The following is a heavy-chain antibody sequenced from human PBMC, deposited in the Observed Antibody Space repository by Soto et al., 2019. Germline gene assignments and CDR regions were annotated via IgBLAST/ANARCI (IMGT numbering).Heavy chain of an antibody. CDR2: INSDGSST. J-gene: IGHJ6*02. Sequence: GVSLRLSCAPSGFIFTNYWMHWVRQAPGKGLVWVSRINSDGSSTNYADSVKGRFTISRDNAKNTLYLQMDSLRAEDMAVYYCARGAVSTAMSIHGIDVWDQGTRGTVSS. CDR3: ARGAVSTAMSIHGIDV. D-gene: IGHD2-2*01. V-gene: IGHV3-74*01. CDR1: GFIFTNYW.